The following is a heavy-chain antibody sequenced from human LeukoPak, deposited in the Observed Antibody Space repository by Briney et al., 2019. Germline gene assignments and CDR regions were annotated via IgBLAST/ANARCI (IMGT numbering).Heavy chain of an antibody. CDR2: IIPIFGTA. CDR1: GGIFSSYA. CDR3: ASSLFGVVIPNYYGMDV. J-gene: IGHJ6*02. D-gene: IGHD3-3*01. Sequence: EASVKVSCKASGGIFSSYAISWVRQAPGQGLEWMGGIIPIFGTANYAQKFQGRVTITADESTSTAYMELSSLRSEDTAVYYCASSLFGVVIPNYYGMDVWGQGTTVTVSS. V-gene: IGHV1-69*13.